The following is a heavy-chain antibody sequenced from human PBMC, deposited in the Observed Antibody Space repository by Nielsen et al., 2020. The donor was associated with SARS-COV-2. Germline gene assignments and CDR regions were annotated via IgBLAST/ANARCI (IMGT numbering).Heavy chain of an antibody. J-gene: IGHJ6*02. D-gene: IGHD2-21*02. V-gene: IGHV3-30*04. Sequence: GESLKISCAASGFTFSSYAMHWVRQAPGKGLEWVAVISYDGSNKYYADSVKGRFTISRDNSKNTLYLQMNSLRAEDTAVYYCARDLVVVTALRYGMDVWGQGTTVTVSS. CDR3: ARDLVVVTALRYGMDV. CDR2: ISYDGSNK. CDR1: GFTFSSYA.